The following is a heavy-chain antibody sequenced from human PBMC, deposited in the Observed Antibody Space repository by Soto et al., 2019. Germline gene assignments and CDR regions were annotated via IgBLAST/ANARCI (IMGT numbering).Heavy chain of an antibody. CDR1: GFSLSTSGMC. V-gene: IGHV2-70*01. J-gene: IGHJ6*02. D-gene: IGHD6-19*01. Sequence: SGPTLVNPTQTLTLTCTFSGFSLSTSGMCVSWIRQPPGKALEWLALIDWDDDKYYSTSLKTRLTISKDTSKNQVVLTMTNMDPVDTATYYCARTPLGYGSGWYRGRRYSYGMDVWGQGTTVTVSS. CDR2: IDWDDDK. CDR3: ARTPLGYGSGWYRGRRYSYGMDV.